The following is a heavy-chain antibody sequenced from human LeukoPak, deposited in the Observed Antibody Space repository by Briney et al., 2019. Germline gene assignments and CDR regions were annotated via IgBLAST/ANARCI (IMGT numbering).Heavy chain of an antibody. CDR1: GGSITNGGYY. Sequence: PSETLSLTCTVSGGSITNGGYYWSWIRQPAGKGLEWIGRIYTTGSTNYNPSLKSRVTISVDTSKNQFSLKLSSVTAADTAVYYCARDRRFHDKTGYSSGWVDYWGQGTLVTVSS. V-gene: IGHV4-61*02. CDR2: IYTTGST. CDR3: ARDRRFHDKTGYSSGWVDY. D-gene: IGHD6-19*01. J-gene: IGHJ4*02.